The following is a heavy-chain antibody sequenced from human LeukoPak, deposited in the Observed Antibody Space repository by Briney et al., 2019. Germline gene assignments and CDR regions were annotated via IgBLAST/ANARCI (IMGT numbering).Heavy chain of an antibody. D-gene: IGHD4-17*01. Sequence: SETLSLTCTVSGGSISSYYWSWIRQPPGKGLEWIGYIYYSGSTNYNPSLKSRVTISVDTSKNQFSLKLTSVTAADTAIYYRARDRNLNGERWFDPWGQGILVTVSS. CDR2: IYYSGST. V-gene: IGHV4-59*01. J-gene: IGHJ5*02. CDR1: GGSISSYY. CDR3: ARDRNLNGERWFDP.